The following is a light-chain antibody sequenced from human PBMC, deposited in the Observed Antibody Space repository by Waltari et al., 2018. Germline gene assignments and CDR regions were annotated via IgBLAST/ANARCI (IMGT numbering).Light chain of an antibody. J-gene: IGKJ4*01. CDR2: CAF. V-gene: IGKV4-1*01. Sequence: DIVMTQSPDSLTVSLGERATIICKSSQSISDSSNNKDYLAWYQQKPGQPPKLLIYCAFTRESGVPDRFSGSGSETDFTLTITSLQAEDGAVYYCQQYLRFPLTFGGGTKVEI. CDR1: QSISDSSNNKDY. CDR3: QQYLRFPLT.